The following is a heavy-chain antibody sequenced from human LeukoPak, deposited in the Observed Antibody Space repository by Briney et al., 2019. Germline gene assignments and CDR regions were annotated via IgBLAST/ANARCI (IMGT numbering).Heavy chain of an antibody. Sequence: SETLSLTCSVSGHSISSGYYWGWIRQPPGKGLEWIGTTYHRGSTYYNPSLKSRVTMSGDTSKNHFSLKLSSVIAADAAVYYCARHHGDNSNPRYYFYYMDVWGKGTTVTVSS. J-gene: IGHJ6*03. V-gene: IGHV4-38-2*01. CDR3: ARHHGDNSNPRYYFYYMDV. CDR1: GHSISSGYY. D-gene: IGHD4-11*01. CDR2: TYHRGST.